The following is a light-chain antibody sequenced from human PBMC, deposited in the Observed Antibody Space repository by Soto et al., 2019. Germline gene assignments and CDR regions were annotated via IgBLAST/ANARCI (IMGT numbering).Light chain of an antibody. CDR1: PSVSSY. CDR2: GAS. CDR3: QQYSNWPRT. J-gene: IGKJ5*01. V-gene: IGKV3-15*01. Sequence: PGEGATLCLRASPSVSSYLAWYQQKPGQAPSLLIYGASTRATGVPARFSGSGSGTEFTLTITSLQSEDFAVYFCQQYSNWPRTVGQGRRLAIK.